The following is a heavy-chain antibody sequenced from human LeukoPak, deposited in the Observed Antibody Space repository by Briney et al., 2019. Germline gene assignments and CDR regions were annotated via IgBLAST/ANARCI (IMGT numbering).Heavy chain of an antibody. CDR2: IYTSGST. CDR1: GGSISSYY. V-gene: IGHV4-4*07. J-gene: IGHJ6*03. CDR3: ARVEGSWSLHYMDV. Sequence: SETLSLTCTVSGGSISSYYWSWIRQPAGKGLEWIGRIYTSGSTNYNPSLESRVTMSVDTSKNQFSLKLSSVTAADTAVYYCARVEGSWSLHYMDVWGKGTTVTVSS. D-gene: IGHD6-13*01.